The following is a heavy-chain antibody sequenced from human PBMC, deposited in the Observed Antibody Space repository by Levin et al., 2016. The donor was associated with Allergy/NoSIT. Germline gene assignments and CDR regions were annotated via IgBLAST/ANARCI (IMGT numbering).Heavy chain of an antibody. CDR2: IGGGGSRP. V-gene: IGHV3-23*01. CDR1: GFTFSSYA. Sequence: GGSLRLSCAASGFTFSSYAMTWVRQAPGKGLEWVSAIGGGGSRPNYADSVKGRFSITRDNSKNTLYLQMNSLRVEDTAVYYCAKDRSLVGGKTPFDYWGQGTLVTVSS. D-gene: IGHD3-10*01. J-gene: IGHJ4*02. CDR3: AKDRSLVGGKTPFDY.